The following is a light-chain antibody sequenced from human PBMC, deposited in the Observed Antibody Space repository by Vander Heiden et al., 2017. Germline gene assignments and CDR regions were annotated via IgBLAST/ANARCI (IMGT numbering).Light chain of an antibody. CDR3: GTWDSSLSAGV. CDR1: SSNIGNNY. CDR2: DNN. J-gene: IGLJ3*02. Sequence: QSVLTQPPSVSAAPGPKVTISCSGSSSNIGNNYVSWYQQIPGTAPKLLIYDNNKRPSGIPDRFSGSKSGTSATLGITGLQTGDEADYYCGTWDSSLSAGVFGGGTKLTVL. V-gene: IGLV1-51*01.